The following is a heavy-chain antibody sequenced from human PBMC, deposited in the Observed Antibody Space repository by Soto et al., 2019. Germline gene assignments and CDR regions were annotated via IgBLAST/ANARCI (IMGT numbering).Heavy chain of an antibody. CDR1: GFTFSTYA. CDR2: ISYDGTNK. J-gene: IGHJ6*02. Sequence: GGSLRLSCVPSGFTFSTYAMHWVRQAPGKGLEWVAIISYDGTNKYYADSVKGRFTISRDKAKKSLYLQMNSLRAEDTAVYYCARDARYDFWSGYYRDYGMDVWGQGTTVTVSS. D-gene: IGHD3-3*01. V-gene: IGHV3-30*04. CDR3: ARDARYDFWSGYYRDYGMDV.